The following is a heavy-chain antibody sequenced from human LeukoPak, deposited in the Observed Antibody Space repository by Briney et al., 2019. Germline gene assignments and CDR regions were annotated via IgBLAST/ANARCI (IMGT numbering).Heavy chain of an antibody. V-gene: IGHV3-53*01. J-gene: IGHJ4*02. CDR3: AKDQGWLRLKYHGYYFDY. CDR2: IYSGGST. CDR1: GFTVSSNY. Sequence: PGGSLRLSCAASGFTVSSNYMSWVRQAPGKGLEWVSVIYSGGSTYYADSVKGRFTISRDNSKNTLYLQMNSLRAEDTAVYYCAKDQGWLRLKYHGYYFDYWGQGTLVTVSS. D-gene: IGHD5-12*01.